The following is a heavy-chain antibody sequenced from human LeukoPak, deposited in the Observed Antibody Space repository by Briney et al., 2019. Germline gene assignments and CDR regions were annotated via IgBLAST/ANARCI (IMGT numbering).Heavy chain of an antibody. CDR1: GYTFTDYY. CDR2: INPNSGGT. Sequence: ASVKVSCKASGYTFTDYYMHWVRQAPGQGLEWMGWINPNSGGTNYAQKFQGRVTMTRDTSISTAYMELSRLRSDDTAVYYCARDPTGYSSSWYIDYWGQGTLVTVSS. D-gene: IGHD6-13*01. V-gene: IGHV1-2*02. J-gene: IGHJ4*02. CDR3: ARDPTGYSSSWYIDY.